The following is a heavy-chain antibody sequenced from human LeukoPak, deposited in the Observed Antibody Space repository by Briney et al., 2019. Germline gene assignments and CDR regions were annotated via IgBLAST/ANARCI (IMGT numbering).Heavy chain of an antibody. CDR3: ARVWITGIAPYYYYYYGMDV. CDR1: GFAFSNYW. V-gene: IGHV3-7*01. D-gene: IGHD2-2*03. J-gene: IGHJ6*02. CDR2: INLDGSEK. Sequence: GGSLRLSCAASGFAFSNYWMSWVRQTPGKGLEWVASINLDGSEKYYVDSVKGRFTISRDNAKNSLFLQINSLRAEDTAVYYCARVWITGIAPYYYYYYGMDVWGQGTTVTVSS.